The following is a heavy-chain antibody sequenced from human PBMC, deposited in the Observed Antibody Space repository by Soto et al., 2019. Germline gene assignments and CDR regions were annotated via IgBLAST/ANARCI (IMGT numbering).Heavy chain of an antibody. CDR3: ASYVDTAMVEAFDI. CDR1: GYTFTSYD. Sequence: AASVKVSCKASGYTFTSYDINWVRQATGQGLEWMGWMNPNSGNTGYAQKFQGRVTMTRNTSISTAYMELSSLRSEDTAVYYCASYVDTAMVEAFDIWGQGTMVTVSS. J-gene: IGHJ3*02. V-gene: IGHV1-8*01. CDR2: MNPNSGNT. D-gene: IGHD5-18*01.